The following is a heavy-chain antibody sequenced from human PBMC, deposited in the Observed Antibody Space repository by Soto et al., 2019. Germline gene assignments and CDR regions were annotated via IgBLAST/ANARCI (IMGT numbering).Heavy chain of an antibody. CDR3: ARDCIAVAGTECYYYGMDV. D-gene: IGHD6-19*01. Sequence: GGSLRLSCAASGFTFSSYGMHWVRQAPGKGLEWVAVIWYDGSNKYYADPVKGRFTISRDNSKNTLYLQMNSLRAEDTAVYYCARDCIAVAGTECYYYGMDVWGQGTTVTVSS. CDR2: IWYDGSNK. J-gene: IGHJ6*02. CDR1: GFTFSSYG. V-gene: IGHV3-33*01.